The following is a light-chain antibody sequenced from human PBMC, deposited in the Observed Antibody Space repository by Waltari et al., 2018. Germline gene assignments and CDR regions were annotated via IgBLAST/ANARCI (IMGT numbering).Light chain of an antibody. V-gene: IGKV3-15*01. CDR1: KSVSSN. CDR2: GAA. CDR3: QQYNNWPPYT. Sequence: EIVMTQSPVTLSVSPGERATLSCRASKSVSSNLAWYQQQPGQAPRLLIYGAATRATGIPARFSGSGSGTEFTLTISSLQSEDFAVYYCQQYNNWPPYTFGQGTKLEIK. J-gene: IGKJ2*01.